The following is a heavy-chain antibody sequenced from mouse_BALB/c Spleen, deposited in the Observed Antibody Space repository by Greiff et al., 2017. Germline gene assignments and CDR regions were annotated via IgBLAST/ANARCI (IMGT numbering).Heavy chain of an antibody. D-gene: IGHD2-3*01. CDR2: ISNGGGST. CDR3: ARQDGLHGRVFDY. J-gene: IGHJ2*01. V-gene: IGHV5-12-2*01. CDR1: GFTFSSYT. Sequence: EVMLVESGGGLVQPGGSLKLSCAASGFTFSSYTMSWVRQTPEKRLEWVAYISNGGGSTYYPDTVKGRFTISRDNAKNTLYLQMSSLKSEDTAMYYCARQDGLHGRVFDYWGQGTTLTVSS.